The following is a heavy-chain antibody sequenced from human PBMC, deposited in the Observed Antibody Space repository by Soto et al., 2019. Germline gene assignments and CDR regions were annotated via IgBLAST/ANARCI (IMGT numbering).Heavy chain of an antibody. CDR1: GFTFSSYA. J-gene: IGHJ4*02. D-gene: IGHD7-27*01. V-gene: IGHV3-23*01. Sequence: GGSLRLSCAASGFTFSSYAMSWVRQAPGKGLEWVSAISGSGGSTFYADSVKGRFTISRDNSKNTLYLQMNSLRAEDTAVYYCAKDRRSWGSGGLGDYWGQGTLVTVSS. CDR2: ISGSGGST. CDR3: AKDRRSWGSGGLGDY.